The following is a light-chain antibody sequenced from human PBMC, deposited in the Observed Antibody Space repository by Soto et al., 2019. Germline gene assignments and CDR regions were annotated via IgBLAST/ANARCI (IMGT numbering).Light chain of an antibody. CDR3: QQYGSSPRG. CDR2: VAS. CDR1: QSVSSSY. V-gene: IGKV3-20*01. J-gene: IGKJ1*01. Sequence: EIVLTQSPGTLSLSPGERATISSRAIQSVSSSYLAWYQQNPGQAPRLLIYVASSRATGIPDRFSGSGSGTDFTLTISRLEPEDFAVYYCQQYGSSPRGFGQGTKWIS.